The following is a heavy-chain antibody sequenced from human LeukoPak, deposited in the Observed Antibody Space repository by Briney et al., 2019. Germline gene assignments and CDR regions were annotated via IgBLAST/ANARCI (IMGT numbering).Heavy chain of an antibody. Sequence: ASVTASCKVSGYTLTELSMHWVRQAPGKGLEWMGGFDPEDGETIYAQKFQGRVTMTEDTSTDTAYMELSSLRSEDTAVYYCATEYYYDSSGYFWGQGTLVTVSS. CDR3: ATEYYYDSSGYF. CDR1: GYTLTELS. J-gene: IGHJ4*02. D-gene: IGHD3-22*01. V-gene: IGHV1-24*01. CDR2: FDPEDGET.